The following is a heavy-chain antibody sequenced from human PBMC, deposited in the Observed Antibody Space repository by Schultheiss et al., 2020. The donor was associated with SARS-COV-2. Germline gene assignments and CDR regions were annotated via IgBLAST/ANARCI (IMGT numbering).Heavy chain of an antibody. D-gene: IGHD5-12*01. J-gene: IGHJ5*02. CDR1: GDSVSSNSAA. Sequence: SQTLSLTCAISGDSVSSNSAAWNWIRQFPSRGLEWLGRTYYRSKWYNDYAVSVKSRITINPDTSKNQFSLQLNSVTPEDTAVYYCARTKENVDIEFDPWGQGTLVTVSS. V-gene: IGHV6-1*01. CDR2: TYYRSKWYN. CDR3: ARTKENVDIEFDP.